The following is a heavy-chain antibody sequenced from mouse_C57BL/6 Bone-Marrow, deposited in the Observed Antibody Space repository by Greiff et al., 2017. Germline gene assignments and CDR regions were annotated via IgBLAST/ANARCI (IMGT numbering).Heavy chain of an antibody. J-gene: IGHJ3*01. Sequence: QVHVKQPGAELVKPGASVKMSCKASGYTFTSYWITWVKQRPGQGLEWIGDIYPGSGSTNYNEKFKSKATLTVDTSSSTAYMQLSSLTSEDSAVYYCARETAQAYSFAYWGQGTLVTVSA. CDR3: ARETAQAYSFAY. V-gene: IGHV1-55*01. CDR2: IYPGSGST. CDR1: GYTFTSYW. D-gene: IGHD3-2*02.